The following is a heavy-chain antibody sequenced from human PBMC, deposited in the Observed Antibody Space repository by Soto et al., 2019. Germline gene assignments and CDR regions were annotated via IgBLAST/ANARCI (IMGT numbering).Heavy chain of an antibody. CDR3: ARDWGFWSGPYCMDV. V-gene: IGHV1-46*01. CDR1: GYTFTGYQ. CDR2: INPSGGST. J-gene: IGHJ6*02. Sequence: QVQLVQSGAEVKEPGASVKVTCKASGYTFTGYQMQWVRQAPGQGLEWMGIINPSGGSTRYAQKFQERVTVTMEWSSGTVCMELSSLRSDDTAVYYCARDWGFWSGPYCMDVWGQGTTVTVSS. D-gene: IGHD3-3*01.